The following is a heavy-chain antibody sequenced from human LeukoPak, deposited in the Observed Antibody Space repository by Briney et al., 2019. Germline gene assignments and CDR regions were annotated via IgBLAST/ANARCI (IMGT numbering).Heavy chain of an antibody. Sequence: ASVKVSCKVSGYTLTELSMHWVRQAPGKGLEWMGGFDPEDGETIYAQKFQGRVTMTEDTSTDTAYMELTSLRSEDTAVYYCARVPRVVPAAGYFDLWGRGTLVTVSS. J-gene: IGHJ2*01. D-gene: IGHD2-2*01. V-gene: IGHV1-24*01. CDR1: GYTLTELS. CDR2: FDPEDGET. CDR3: ARVPRVVPAAGYFDL.